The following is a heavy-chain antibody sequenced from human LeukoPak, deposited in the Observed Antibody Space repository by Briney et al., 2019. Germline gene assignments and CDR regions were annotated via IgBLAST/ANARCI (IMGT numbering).Heavy chain of an antibody. CDR2: ISDSGST. CDR3: ARGYDSSAYYPFNY. D-gene: IGHD3-22*01. CDR1: GGSLGTHD. Sequence: SETLSLTCVVSGGSLGTHDWSWIRHSPWRGLEWVGYISDSGSTNYNPSLKSRVTISVDTSKNQFSLMLSSVTAADTAVYYCARGYDSSAYYPFNYWGQGTLVTVSS. J-gene: IGHJ4*02. V-gene: IGHV4-59*11.